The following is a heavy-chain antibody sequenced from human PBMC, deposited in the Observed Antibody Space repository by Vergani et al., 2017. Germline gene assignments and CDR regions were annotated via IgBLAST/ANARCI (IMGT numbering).Heavy chain of an antibody. D-gene: IGHD3-22*01. CDR2: IKQDGSEK. V-gene: IGHV3-7*01. CDR3: ARDKRIVVGAMDY. Sequence: EVQLVETGGGLIQPGGSLRLSCAASGFTFSSYWMSWVRQAPGKGLEWVANIKQDGSEKYYVDSVKGRFTISRDNAKNSLYLQMNSLRAEDTAVYYCARDKRIVVGAMDYWGQGTLVTVSS. J-gene: IGHJ4*02. CDR1: GFTFSSYW.